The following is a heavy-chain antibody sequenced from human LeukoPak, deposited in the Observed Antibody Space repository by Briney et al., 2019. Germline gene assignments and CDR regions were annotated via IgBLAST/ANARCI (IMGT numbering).Heavy chain of an antibody. V-gene: IGHV4-31*03. CDR1: GGSISSGGYS. J-gene: IGHJ4*02. CDR3: ARGREGYFDY. Sequence: ASETLSLTCTVSGGSISSGGYSWSWIRQHPGKGLEWIGYIYYSGSTYYNPSLKSRVTISVDTSKNQFSLELSSVTAADTAVYYCARGREGYFDYWGQGTLVTVSS. D-gene: IGHD5-24*01. CDR2: IYYSGST.